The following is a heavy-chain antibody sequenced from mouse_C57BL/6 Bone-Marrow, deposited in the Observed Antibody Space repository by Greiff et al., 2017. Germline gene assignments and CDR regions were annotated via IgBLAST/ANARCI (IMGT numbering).Heavy chain of an antibody. CDR3: ASIYYYGSSYDWYFDV. D-gene: IGHD1-1*01. CDR1: GFNIKNTY. CDR2: IDPANGNT. V-gene: IGHV14-3*01. Sequence: EVKLQESVAELVRPGASVKLSCTASGFNIKNTYMHWVKQRPEQGLEWIGRIDPANGNTKYAPKFQGKATITADTSSNTAYLQLSSLTSEDTAIYYCASIYYYGSSYDWYFDVWGTGTTVTVSS. J-gene: IGHJ1*03.